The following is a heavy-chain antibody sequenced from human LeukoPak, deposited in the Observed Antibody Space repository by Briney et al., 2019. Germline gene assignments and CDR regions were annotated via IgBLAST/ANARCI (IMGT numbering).Heavy chain of an antibody. CDR3: ARGRGMATTRPLDY. J-gene: IGHJ4*02. Sequence: GRSLRLSCAASGFTFSSYAMHWVRQAPGKGLEWVAVISYDGSNKYYADSVKGRFTISRDNSKNTLYLQMNSLRAEGTAVYYCARGRGMATTRPLDYWGQGTLVTVSS. V-gene: IGHV3-30-3*01. D-gene: IGHD5-24*01. CDR2: ISYDGSNK. CDR1: GFTFSSYA.